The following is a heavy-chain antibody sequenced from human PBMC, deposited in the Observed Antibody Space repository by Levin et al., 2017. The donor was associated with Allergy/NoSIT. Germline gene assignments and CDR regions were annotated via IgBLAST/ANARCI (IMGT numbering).Heavy chain of an antibody. D-gene: IGHD3-10*01. J-gene: IGHJ4*02. Sequence: GESLKISCAASGFTFSSYWMSWVRQAPGKGLEWVANIKQDGSEKYYVDSVKGRFTISRDNAKNSLYLQMNSLRAEDTAVYYCARDHHVINYYGSGVTLPAFDYWGQGTLVTVSS. CDR3: ARDHHVINYYGSGVTLPAFDY. CDR1: GFTFSSYW. V-gene: IGHV3-7*04. CDR2: IKQDGSEK.